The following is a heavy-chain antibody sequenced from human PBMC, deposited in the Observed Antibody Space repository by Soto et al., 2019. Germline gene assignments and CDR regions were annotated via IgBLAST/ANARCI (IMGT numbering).Heavy chain of an antibody. Sequence: PSETLSLTCTVSGGSISSYYWSWIRQPPGKGLEWIGYIYYSGSTNYNPSLKSRVTISVDTSKNQFSLKLSSVTAADTAVYYCASTAYYYHYMDVWGKGTTVTVSS. V-gene: IGHV4-59*01. CDR1: GGSISSYY. J-gene: IGHJ6*03. D-gene: IGHD4-17*01. CDR2: IYYSGST. CDR3: ASTAYYYHYMDV.